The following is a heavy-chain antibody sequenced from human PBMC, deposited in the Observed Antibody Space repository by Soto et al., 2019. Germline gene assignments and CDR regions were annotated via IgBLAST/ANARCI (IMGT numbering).Heavy chain of an antibody. V-gene: IGHV4-34*01. D-gene: IGHD2-15*01. CDR3: ARASSPDIVVVVAATYFDY. Sequence: QVQLQQWGAGLLKPSETLSLTCAVYGGSFSGYYWSWIRQPPGKGLEWIGEINHSGSTNYNPSLKSLVTRSVDTSKNQFSLKLSSVTAADTAVYYCARASSPDIVVVVAATYFDYWGQGTLVTVSS. CDR1: GGSFSGYY. CDR2: INHSGST. J-gene: IGHJ4*02.